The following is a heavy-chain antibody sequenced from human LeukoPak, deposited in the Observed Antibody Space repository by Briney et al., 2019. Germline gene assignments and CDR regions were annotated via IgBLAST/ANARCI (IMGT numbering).Heavy chain of an antibody. CDR2: ICNSGGI. J-gene: IGHJ5*02. V-gene: IGHV4-61*01. D-gene: IGHD3-16*01. Sequence: SETLSLTCNVSGGSVSSGSYCWSWIRQPPGKRLEWIAYICNSGGIDHNTSLRSRVAISVDTSKNQFSLKLNSVTAADTAVYYCARHYGPWGQGTLVTVSS. CDR3: ARHYGP. CDR1: GGSVSSGSYC.